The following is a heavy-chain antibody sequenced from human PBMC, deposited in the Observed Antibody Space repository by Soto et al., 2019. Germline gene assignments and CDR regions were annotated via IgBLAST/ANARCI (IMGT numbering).Heavy chain of an antibody. J-gene: IGHJ4*02. CDR3: ARGGHLDY. CDR2: MKQDGSDK. CDR1: GFTFSSFW. Sequence: EVQLVESGGGLVQPGGSLRLSCAASGFTFSSFWMSWVRQAPGKGLEWVANMKQDGSDKNYVDSVKGRFTISRDNAKNSLYLQMNSLRAADTAVYYCARGGHLDYWGQGTLVTVSS. V-gene: IGHV3-7*01.